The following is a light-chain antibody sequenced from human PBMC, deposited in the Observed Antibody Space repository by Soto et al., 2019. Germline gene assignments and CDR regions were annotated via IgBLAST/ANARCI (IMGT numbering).Light chain of an antibody. J-gene: IGKJ1*01. Sequence: DIQMTQSPSTLSGSVGDRVTITCRASQSFSSWLAWYQQKPGKAPKLLIYKASSLQSGVPSRFSGNGSGPEFTLTISSLQPDDFATYYCQQYNSFPWTFGQGTKVDIK. CDR3: QQYNSFPWT. V-gene: IGKV1-5*03. CDR1: QSFSSW. CDR2: KAS.